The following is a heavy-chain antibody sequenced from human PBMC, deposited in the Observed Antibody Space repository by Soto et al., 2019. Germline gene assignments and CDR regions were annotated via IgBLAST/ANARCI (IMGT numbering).Heavy chain of an antibody. D-gene: IGHD2-21*02. J-gene: IGHJ6*02. V-gene: IGHV1-69*13. CDR1: GGTYSSYA. CDR2: IIPIFGTA. Sequence: SVKVSCKASGGTYSSYAISWVRQAPGQGLEWMGGIIPIFGTANYAQKFQGRVTITADESTSTAYMELSSLRASDTAVYYCASHNFFCGGDCNSSGMDVWGQGTTVTVSS. CDR3: ASHNFFCGGDCNSSGMDV.